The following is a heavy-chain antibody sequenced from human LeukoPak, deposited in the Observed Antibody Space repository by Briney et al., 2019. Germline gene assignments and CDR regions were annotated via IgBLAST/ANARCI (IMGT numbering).Heavy chain of an antibody. V-gene: IGHV4-59*01. J-gene: IGHJ4*02. D-gene: IGHD5-12*01. CDR2: MYYSGST. CDR3: ARQRGYSDYDYRYFDY. CDR1: GDSICNYY. Sequence: SETLSLTCTVSGDSICNYYWNWVRQPPGKGLEWIGNMYYSGSTNYNPSLKSRVTISVDTSKNQFSLKLSSVTAADTAVYYCARQRGYSDYDYRYFDYWGQGALVTVSS.